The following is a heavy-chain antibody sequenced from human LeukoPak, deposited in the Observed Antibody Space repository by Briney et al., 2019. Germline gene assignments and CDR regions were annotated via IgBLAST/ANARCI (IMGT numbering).Heavy chain of an antibody. CDR2: ISSSSSTI. D-gene: IGHD3-22*01. V-gene: IGHV3-48*01. J-gene: IGHJ4*02. CDR3: ARDPVLTYYYDSSGYYDY. CDR1: GFTFSSYS. Sequence: GGSLRLSCAASGFTFSSYSMNWVRQAPGKGLEWVSYISSSSSTIYYADSVKGRLTISRDNAKNSLYLQMNSLRAEDTAVYYCARDPVLTYYYDSSGYYDYWGQGTLVTVSS.